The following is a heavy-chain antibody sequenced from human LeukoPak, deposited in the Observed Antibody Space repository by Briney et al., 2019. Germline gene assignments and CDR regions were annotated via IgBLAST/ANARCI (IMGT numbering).Heavy chain of an antibody. Sequence: SETLSLTCTVSGGSISSYYWSWIRQPPGKGLEWIGYIYYSGSTNYNPSLKSRVTISVDTSKNQFSLKLSSVTAADTAVYYCARVGSRDNWFDPWGQGTLVTVSS. V-gene: IGHV4-59*01. CDR1: GGSISSYY. D-gene: IGHD6-25*01. CDR3: ARVGSRDNWFDP. J-gene: IGHJ5*02. CDR2: IYYSGST.